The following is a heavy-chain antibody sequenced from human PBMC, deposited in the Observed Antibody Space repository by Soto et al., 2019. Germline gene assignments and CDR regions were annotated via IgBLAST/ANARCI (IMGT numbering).Heavy chain of an antibody. D-gene: IGHD6-13*01. V-gene: IGHV6-1*01. CDR1: GDSVSSNSAA. Sequence: QSQTLSLTCAISGDSVSSNSAAWHWIRQSPSRGLEWLVRTYYRSKWYNDYAVSVKSRITINPDTSKNQFSLQLNSVTPEDTAVYYCARDPSSSSWPNYYFDYWGQGTLVTVSS. CDR3: ARDPSSSSWPNYYFDY. J-gene: IGHJ4*02. CDR2: TYYRSKWYN.